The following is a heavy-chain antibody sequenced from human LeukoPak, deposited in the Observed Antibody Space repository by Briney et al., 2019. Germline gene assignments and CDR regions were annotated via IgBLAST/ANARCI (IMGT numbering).Heavy chain of an antibody. CDR1: GYTFTSYD. CDR2: MNPNSGNT. J-gene: IGHJ4*02. V-gene: IGHV1-8*01. CDR3: ARVSYDSSGYYAIFDY. D-gene: IGHD3-22*01. Sequence: ASVKVSCKASGYTFTSYDINWVRQATGQGLEWMGWMNPNSGNTGYAQKFQGRVTMTRNTSISTAYMELSSLRSEDTAVYYCARVSYDSSGYYAIFDYWGQGTLITVSS.